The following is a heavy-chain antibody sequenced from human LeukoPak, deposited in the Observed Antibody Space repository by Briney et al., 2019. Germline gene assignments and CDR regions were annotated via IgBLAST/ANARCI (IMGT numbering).Heavy chain of an antibody. CDR1: GFTFDDYA. D-gene: IGHD6-13*01. Sequence: GGSLRLSCAASGFTFDDYAMHWVRLAPGKGLEWVSSISWNSGNLGYADSVKGRFTISRDNSKSTLYLQMNNLGVEDTAVYYCTKVRSGSSNWALRVFDYWGQGALVTVSS. CDR2: ISWNSGNL. V-gene: IGHV3-9*01. CDR3: TKVRSGSSNWALRVFDY. J-gene: IGHJ4*02.